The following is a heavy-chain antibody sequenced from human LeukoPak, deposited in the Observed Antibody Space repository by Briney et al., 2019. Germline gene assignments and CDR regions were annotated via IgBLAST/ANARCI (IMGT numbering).Heavy chain of an antibody. D-gene: IGHD7-27*01. Sequence: SETLSLTCTVSGGSISSSSYYWGWIRQPPGKGLEWIGSIYYSGSTYYNPSLKSRVTISVDTSKNQFSLKLSSVTAADTAVYYCARAPWGIDAFDIWGQGTMVTVSS. V-gene: IGHV4-39*01. CDR3: ARAPWGIDAFDI. CDR1: GGSISSSSYY. J-gene: IGHJ3*02. CDR2: IYYSGST.